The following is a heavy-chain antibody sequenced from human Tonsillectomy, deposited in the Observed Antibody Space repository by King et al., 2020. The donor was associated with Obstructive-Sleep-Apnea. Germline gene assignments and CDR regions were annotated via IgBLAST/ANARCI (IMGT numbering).Heavy chain of an antibody. V-gene: IGHV3-30*02. CDR3: ASGGSLPSHRVDY. D-gene: IGHD3-16*01. CDR1: GFTFSSYG. CDR2: IRYDGSKK. J-gene: IGHJ4*02. Sequence: VQLVESGGGVVQPGGSLRLSCAASGFTFSSYGMHWVRQAPGKGLEWVAFIRYDGSKKYYADSVKGRFTISRDNSKNTLYLEMNSLRAEDSAVYYCASGGSLPSHRVDYWGQGTLVTVSS.